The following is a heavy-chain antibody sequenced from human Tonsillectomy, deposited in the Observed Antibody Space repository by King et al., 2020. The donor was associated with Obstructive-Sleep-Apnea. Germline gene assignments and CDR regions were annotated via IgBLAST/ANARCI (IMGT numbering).Heavy chain of an antibody. V-gene: IGHV4-39*07. Sequence: QLQESGPGLVKPSETLSLRCTVSGGSVSSTTHYWGWIRQPPGKGLEWIGSIYYSGNTYYNPSLKSRITISVDTSKNQFSLNLSSVTAADTAMYYCARVVAITADYNCDYWGRGTLVTVSS. J-gene: IGHJ4*02. CDR2: IYYSGNT. CDR1: GGSVSSTTHY. D-gene: IGHD6-13*01. CDR3: ARVVAITADYNCDY.